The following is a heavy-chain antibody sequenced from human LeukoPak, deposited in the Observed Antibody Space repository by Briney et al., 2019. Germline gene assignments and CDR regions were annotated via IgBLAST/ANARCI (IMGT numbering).Heavy chain of an antibody. CDR2: ISISGDAT. CDR1: GFSLSRNA. CDR3: AKEIRPSDY. J-gene: IGHJ4*02. V-gene: IGHV3-23*01. Sequence: GGSLRLSCAVSGFSLSRNAMTWVRQAPGKGLQWISSISISGDATDYEDSVKGRFTIYRDISKNTLYLQMNSLRVDDTAVYYCAKEIRPSDYWGQGTLVTVSS.